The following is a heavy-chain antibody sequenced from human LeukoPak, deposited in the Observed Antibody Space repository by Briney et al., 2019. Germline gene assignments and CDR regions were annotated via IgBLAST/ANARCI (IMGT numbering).Heavy chain of an antibody. CDR3: ARGGLLRRAGALDY. V-gene: IGHV3-20*04. CDR2: INWKGGYT. CDR1: GFTFDDYD. Sequence: GGSLRLSRAASGFTFDDYDMSWVRQGPGKGLEWVSGINWKGGYTGYADSVKGRFTISRDNAKKSLYLQMNSLRADDTALYYCARGGLLRRAGALDYWGQGTLVTVSS. J-gene: IGHJ4*02. D-gene: IGHD3-10*01.